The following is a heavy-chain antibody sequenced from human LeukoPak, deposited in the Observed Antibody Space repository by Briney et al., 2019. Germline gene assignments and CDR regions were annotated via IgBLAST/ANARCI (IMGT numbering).Heavy chain of an antibody. CDR1: GFTFSSYG. CDR2: IRYDGSNK. Sequence: GGSLRLSCAASGFTFSSYGMHWVRQAPGKGLEWVAFIRYDGSNKYYADSVKGRFTISRDNAKNSLYLQMNSLRAEDTALYYCAKGDYYESSPPVSWGQGTLVTVSS. J-gene: IGHJ4*02. D-gene: IGHD3-22*01. V-gene: IGHV3-30*02. CDR3: AKGDYYESSPPVS.